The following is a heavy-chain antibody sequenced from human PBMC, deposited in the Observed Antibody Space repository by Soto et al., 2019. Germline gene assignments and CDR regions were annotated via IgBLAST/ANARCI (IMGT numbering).Heavy chain of an antibody. CDR2: TSNSGNSV. CDR3: ARNTFNWFDP. J-gene: IGHJ5*02. Sequence: QVQLVESGGDLVKPGGSLRLSCAASGFTFNDFFMTWIRQAPGRGPEWVASTSNSGNSVYYADSVKGRFTVSRDNAQNTLTLQMTALRVDDTAVYYCARNTFNWFDPWGQGTLVTVSS. V-gene: IGHV3-11*01. CDR1: GFTFNDFF.